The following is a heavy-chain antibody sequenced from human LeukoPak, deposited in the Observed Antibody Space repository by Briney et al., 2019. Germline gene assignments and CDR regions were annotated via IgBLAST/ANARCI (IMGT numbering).Heavy chain of an antibody. CDR2: IIPIFGTV. J-gene: IGHJ3*02. Sequence: SVKVSCKASGGSFCTYTISWVRRAPGQGLEWMGGIIPIFGTVNYGQKFQGRVTVTADESTSTAYMELSSLRSEDTAVYYCARDNGQIFDSNRFAFDIWGQGTMVTVSS. D-gene: IGHD3-22*01. CDR1: GGSFCTYT. CDR3: ARDNGQIFDSNRFAFDI. V-gene: IGHV1-69*13.